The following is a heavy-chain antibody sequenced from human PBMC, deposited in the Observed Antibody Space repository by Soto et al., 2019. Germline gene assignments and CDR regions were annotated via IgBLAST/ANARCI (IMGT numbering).Heavy chain of an antibody. J-gene: IGHJ5*02. D-gene: IGHD4-4*01. V-gene: IGHV4-34*01. Sequence: QVQLQQWGAGLLKPSETLSLTCAVYGGSLSGYYWSWIRQPPGKGLEWIGEINHSGRTNYNPSLKSRVTISVDTSKNQFSLKLSSVTAADTAVYYCARRGLQLRGNGRWFDPWGQGTLVTVSS. CDR2: INHSGRT. CDR1: GGSLSGYY. CDR3: ARRGLQLRGNGRWFDP.